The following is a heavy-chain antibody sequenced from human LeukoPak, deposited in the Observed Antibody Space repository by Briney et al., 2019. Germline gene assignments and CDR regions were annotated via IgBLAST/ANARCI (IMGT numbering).Heavy chain of an antibody. CDR3: TSTLGY. V-gene: IGHV3-15*01. D-gene: IGHD3-16*01. Sequence: PGGSLRLSCTASGFTFSNVWMTWVRQAPGKGLEWVGRIQTITDGGTTDYAAPVRGRFTISRDDSKNTLYLQMNSLKTEDTAVYYCTSTLGYWGQGTLVTVSS. CDR1: GFTFSNVW. CDR2: IQTITDGGTT. J-gene: IGHJ4*02.